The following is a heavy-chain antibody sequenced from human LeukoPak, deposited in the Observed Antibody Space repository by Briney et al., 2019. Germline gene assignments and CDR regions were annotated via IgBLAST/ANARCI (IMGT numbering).Heavy chain of an antibody. V-gene: IGHV3-66*02. D-gene: IGHD4-23*01. J-gene: IGHJ3*02. CDR3: ARDGGYGGNSEPDAFDI. CDR1: GFTVSSNY. Sequence: GGSLRLSCAASGFTVSSNYMSWVRQAPGKGLEWVSVIYSGGSTYYADSVKGRFTISGDNSKNTLYLQMNSLRAEDTAVYYCARDGGYGGNSEPDAFDIWGQGTMVTVSS. CDR2: IYSGGST.